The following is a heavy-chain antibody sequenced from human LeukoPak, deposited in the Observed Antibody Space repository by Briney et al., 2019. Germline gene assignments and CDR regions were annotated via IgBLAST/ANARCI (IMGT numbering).Heavy chain of an antibody. D-gene: IGHD3-22*01. CDR1: GGSISSYY. V-gene: IGHV4-59*01. Sequence: SETLSLTCTVSGGSISSYYWSWSRQPPGKGLEWIGYIYYSGSTNYNPSLKSRVTISVDTSKNQFSLKLSSVTAADTAVYYCARGNYYDSSGYPNFDYWGQGTLVTVSS. CDR2: IYYSGST. CDR3: ARGNYYDSSGYPNFDY. J-gene: IGHJ4*02.